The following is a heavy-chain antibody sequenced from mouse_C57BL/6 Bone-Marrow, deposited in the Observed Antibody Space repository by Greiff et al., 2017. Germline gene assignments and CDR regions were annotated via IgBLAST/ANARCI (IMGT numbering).Heavy chain of an antibody. Sequence: VQLVESGAELARPGASVKLSCKASGYTFTSYGISWVKQRTGQGLEWIGEIYPRSGNTYYNEKFKGKATLTADKSSSTAYMELRSLTSEDSAVYFCARLDYDYDTWFAYWGQGTLVTVSA. CDR3: ARLDYDYDTWFAY. V-gene: IGHV1-81*01. CDR2: IYPRSGNT. J-gene: IGHJ3*01. CDR1: GYTFTSYG. D-gene: IGHD2-4*01.